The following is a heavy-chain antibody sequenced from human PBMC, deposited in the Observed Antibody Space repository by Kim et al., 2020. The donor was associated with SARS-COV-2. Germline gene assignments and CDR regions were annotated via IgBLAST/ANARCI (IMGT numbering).Heavy chain of an antibody. V-gene: IGHV1-18*01. CDR3: ARDPIRRMGSHDAFDI. Sequence: ASVKVSCKASGYTFTSYGISWVRQAPGQGLEWMGWISAYNGNTNYAQKLQGRVTMTTDTSTSTAYMELRSLRSDDTAVYYCARDPIRRMGSHDAFDIWGQGTMVTVSS. CDR1: GYTFTSYG. D-gene: IGHD2-15*01. J-gene: IGHJ3*02. CDR2: ISAYNGNT.